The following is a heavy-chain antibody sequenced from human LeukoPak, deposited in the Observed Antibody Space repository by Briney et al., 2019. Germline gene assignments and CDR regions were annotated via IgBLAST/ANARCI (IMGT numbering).Heavy chain of an antibody. CDR2: IRSKTFGGTA. D-gene: IGHD5-12*01. Sequence: GRSLRLSCTASGFSVGDYAMSWVRQAPGKGLEWVGFIRSKTFGGTADYAASVKGRFTISRDDSNNIAYLQMNSLKTEDTAVYYCTRGLEGFTAYDDYWGQGTLVTVSS. CDR3: TRGLEGFTAYDDY. V-gene: IGHV3-49*04. J-gene: IGHJ4*02. CDR1: GFSVGDYA.